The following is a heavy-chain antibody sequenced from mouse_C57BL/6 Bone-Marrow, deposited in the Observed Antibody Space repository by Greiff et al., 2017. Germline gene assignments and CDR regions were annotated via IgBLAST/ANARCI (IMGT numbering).Heavy chain of an antibody. V-gene: IGHV1-59*01. J-gene: IGHJ2*01. D-gene: IGHD1-1*01. Sequence: QVQLQQPGAELVRPGTSVKLSCKASGYTFTSYWMHWVKQRPGQGLEWIGVIDPSDSYTNYNQTFKGKATLTVDTSSSTAYMQLSSLTSEDSAVYYCARWHYYGSSYDFDYWGQGTTLTVSS. CDR3: ARWHYYGSSYDFDY. CDR1: GYTFTSYW. CDR2: IDPSDSYT.